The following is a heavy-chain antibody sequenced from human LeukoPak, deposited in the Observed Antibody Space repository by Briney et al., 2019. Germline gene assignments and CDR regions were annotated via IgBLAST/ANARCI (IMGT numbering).Heavy chain of an antibody. J-gene: IGHJ6*03. CDR1: GFSFNRRG. V-gene: IGHV3-48*04. CDR2: ISPRSETI. CDR3: ARIDGPTVFTYYMDL. Sequence: GESLRLSCATSGFSFNRRGMNWVRHPPGKGLEWVSYISPRSETIYYAESVKGQFTVSRDDSKDSLYLQMHTLRAEDTAVYYCARIDGPTVFTYYMDLWGKGTMVTVAS. D-gene: IGHD3-16*01.